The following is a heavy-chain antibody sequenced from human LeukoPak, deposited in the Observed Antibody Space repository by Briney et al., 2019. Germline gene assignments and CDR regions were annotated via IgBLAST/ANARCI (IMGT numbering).Heavy chain of an antibody. CDR3: AREVSGTYYDILTGYYWAFDI. CDR2: IKQDGSEK. V-gene: IGHV3-7*01. D-gene: IGHD3-9*01. Sequence: GGSLRLSCAASGFTFSTYWMSWVRQAPGKGLEWVANIKQDGSEKYYVDSVKGRFTIPRDNAKNSLYLQMNSLRAEDTAVYYCAREVSGTYYDILTGYYWAFDIWGQGTMVTVSS. J-gene: IGHJ3*02. CDR1: GFTFSTYW.